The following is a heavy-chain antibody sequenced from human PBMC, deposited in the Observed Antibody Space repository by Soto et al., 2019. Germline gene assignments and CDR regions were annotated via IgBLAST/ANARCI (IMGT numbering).Heavy chain of an antibody. J-gene: IGHJ4*02. CDR3: ARQELIAVPVY. D-gene: IGHD6-19*01. CDR2: IYPGDSDT. CDR1: VWRYCRSC. V-gene: IGHV5-51*07. Sequence: ISGERCVWRYCRSCRGSLHQKPGKGLEWMGIIYPGDSDTRYSPSFQGQVTISADKSISTAYLQWSSLKASYTAMSDYARQELIAVPVYWGQGTLVTVSS.